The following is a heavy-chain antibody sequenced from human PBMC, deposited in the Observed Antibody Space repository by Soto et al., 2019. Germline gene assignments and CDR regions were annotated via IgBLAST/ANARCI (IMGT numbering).Heavy chain of an antibody. V-gene: IGHV4-31*03. CDR2: IYYSGST. D-gene: IGHD2-15*01. CDR1: GGSISSGGYY. J-gene: IGHJ4*02. Sequence: SETLSLTCTVSGGSISSGGYYWSWIRQHPGKGLEWIGYIYYSGSTYYNPSLKSRVTISVDTSKNQFSLKLSSVTAADTAVYYCARDLRRAAATRYYFDYWGQGTLVTVSS. CDR3: ARDLRRAAATRYYFDY.